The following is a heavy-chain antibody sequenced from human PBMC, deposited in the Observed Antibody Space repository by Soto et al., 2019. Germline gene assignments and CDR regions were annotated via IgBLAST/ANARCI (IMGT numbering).Heavy chain of an antibody. J-gene: IGHJ3*01. D-gene: IGHD2-21*01. CDR1: GFALDTYD. CDR3: VGEHVLMFASYDAFTV. V-gene: IGHV3-48*03. Sequence: EEQLVESGGDLVQPGGALRLSCTSSGFALDTYDMNWVRLAPGKDLEWISHIATGGDRIYYADSVKGRFTISRDNARNSLYLQMNSLRDDDTALYYCVGEHVLMFASYDAFTVWGQGTLVTVSS. CDR2: IATGGDRI.